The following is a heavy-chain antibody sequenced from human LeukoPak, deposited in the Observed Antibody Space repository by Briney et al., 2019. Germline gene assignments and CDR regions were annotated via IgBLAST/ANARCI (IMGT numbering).Heavy chain of an antibody. D-gene: IGHD3-3*01. CDR1: GYTFTSYG. V-gene: IGHV1-18*01. CDR3: ARDVLRFLEWSIDAFDI. CDR2: ISAYNGNT. J-gene: IGHJ3*02. Sequence: RASVKVSCKASGYTFTSYGISWVRQAPGQGLEWMGWISAYNGNTNYAQKLQGRVTMTTDTSTSTAYMELRSLRSDDTAVYYCARDVLRFLEWSIDAFDIWGQGTMVTVSS.